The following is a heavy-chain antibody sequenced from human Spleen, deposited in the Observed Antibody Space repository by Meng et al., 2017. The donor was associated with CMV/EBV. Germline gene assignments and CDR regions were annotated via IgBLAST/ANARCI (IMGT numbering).Heavy chain of an antibody. J-gene: IGHJ4*02. CDR1: GFTFSSYS. D-gene: IGHD2-8*01. CDR3: ATGFGVYAAFDY. CDR2: IKSKADRGTT. Sequence: GESLKISCTASGFTFSSYSMNWVRQAPGKGLEWVGRIKSKADRGTTDYAAPVKGRFTISRDDSKYTLYLPINSLKTDDTAVYFCATGFGVYAAFDYWGQGTLVTVSS. V-gene: IGHV3-15*01.